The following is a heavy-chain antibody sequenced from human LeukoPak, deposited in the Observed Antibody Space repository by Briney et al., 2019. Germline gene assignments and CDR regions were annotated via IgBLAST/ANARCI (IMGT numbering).Heavy chain of an antibody. D-gene: IGHD4-17*01. V-gene: IGHV3-7*01. CDR2: IKQDGSVK. CDR3: AKVRLTVTNDEYNCFDP. Sequence: GGSLRLSCAAPGFTFSSSWMSWVRKAPGKGLEWVANIKQDGSVKYNVDSVKGRFTISRDNSKSTLYLQMNSLRAEDTAMYYCAKVRLTVTNDEYNCFDPWGQGTLVTVSS. J-gene: IGHJ5*02. CDR1: GFTFSSSW.